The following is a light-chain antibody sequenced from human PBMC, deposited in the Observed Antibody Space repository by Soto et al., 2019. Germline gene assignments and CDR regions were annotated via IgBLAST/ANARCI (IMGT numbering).Light chain of an antibody. V-gene: IGKV3-20*01. Sequence: EIVLTQSPGTLSLSPGERATLSCRPGQSFSSTYLAWYQQKPGQAPRLLVYGASSRATGIPDRFSGFGSGTDFTLTISRMEPEDFAVYFCQQYGSSPITFGQGTRLEIK. CDR2: GAS. J-gene: IGKJ5*01. CDR1: QSFSSTY. CDR3: QQYGSSPIT.